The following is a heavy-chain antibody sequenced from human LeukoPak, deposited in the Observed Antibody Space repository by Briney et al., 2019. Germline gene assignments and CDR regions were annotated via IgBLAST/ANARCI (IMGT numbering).Heavy chain of an antibody. CDR2: ISASGGST. D-gene: IGHD3-16*01. J-gene: IGHJ4*02. V-gene: IGHV3-23*01. CDR1: GFTFSSYA. CDR3: ANGGVMGSIHFDY. Sequence: GGSLRLSCAASGFTFSSYAMSWVRQAPGKGLEWVSAISASGGSTYYADSVKGRFTISRDNSKNTLYLQMNSLRAEDTAVYYCANGGVMGSIHFDYWGQGTPVTVSS.